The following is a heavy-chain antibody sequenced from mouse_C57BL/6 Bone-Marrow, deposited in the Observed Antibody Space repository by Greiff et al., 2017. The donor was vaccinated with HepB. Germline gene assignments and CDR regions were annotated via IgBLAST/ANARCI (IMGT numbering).Heavy chain of an antibody. V-gene: IGHV2-9*01. J-gene: IGHJ4*01. Sequence: VQLKESGPGLVAPSQCLSITCTVSGFSLTSYGVDWVRQPPGKGLEWLGVICGGGSTNYNSALMSRLSISKDNSKSQVFLRMNSLQTDDTAMYYCAIRGVYYWSLYYYAMDYWGQGTSVTVSS. CDR1: GFSLTSYG. D-gene: IGHD1-1*01. CDR2: ICGGGST. CDR3: AIRGVYYWSLYYYAMDY.